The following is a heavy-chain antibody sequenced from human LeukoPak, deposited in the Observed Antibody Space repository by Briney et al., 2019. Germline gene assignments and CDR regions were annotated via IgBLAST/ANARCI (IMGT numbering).Heavy chain of an antibody. Sequence: GGSLRLSCAASGFTFSAYAMNWVRQAPGEGLEWVSYISSSSSSINYADSVKGRFTISRDNAKNSLYLQMNTLRAEGTAVYYCATAPTRNSGWYFFEPWGQGTLVTVSS. V-gene: IGHV3-21*01. J-gene: IGHJ5*02. CDR2: ISSSSSSI. CDR1: GFTFSAYA. CDR3: ATAPTRNSGWYFFEP. D-gene: IGHD6-19*01.